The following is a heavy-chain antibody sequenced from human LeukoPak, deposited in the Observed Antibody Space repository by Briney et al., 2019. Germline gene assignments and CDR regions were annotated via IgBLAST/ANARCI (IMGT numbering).Heavy chain of an antibody. J-gene: IGHJ6*03. D-gene: IGHD2-2*01. V-gene: IGHV4-39*01. CDR3: ARHSREYQLPASSYYYYMDV. Sequence: SETLSLTCTVSGGSISSSSYYWGWIRQPPGKGLEWIGSIYYSGSTYYNPSLKSRVTIAVDTSKNQFSLKLSSVTAADTAVYYCARHSREYQLPASSYYYYMDVWGKGTTVTVSS. CDR2: IYYSGST. CDR1: GGSISSSSYY.